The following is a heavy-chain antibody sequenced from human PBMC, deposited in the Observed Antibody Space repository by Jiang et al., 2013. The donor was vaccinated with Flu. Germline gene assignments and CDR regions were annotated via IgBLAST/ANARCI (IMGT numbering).Heavy chain of an antibody. Sequence: SGAEVKKPGASVKVSCKASGYTSTSYAMHWVRQAPGQRLEWMGWINAGNGNTKYSQKFQGRVTITRDTSASTAYMELSSLRSEDTAVYYCARDLLCSGGSCYRVLFDYWGQGTLVTVSS. CDR3: ARDLLCSGGSCYRVLFDY. D-gene: IGHD2-15*01. CDR2: INAGNGNT. J-gene: IGHJ4*02. CDR1: GYTSTSYA. V-gene: IGHV1-3*01.